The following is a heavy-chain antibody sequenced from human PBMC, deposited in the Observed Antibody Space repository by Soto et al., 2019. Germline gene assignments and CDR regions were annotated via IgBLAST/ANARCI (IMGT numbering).Heavy chain of an antibody. CDR1: GYTFTDYY. D-gene: IGHD5-12*01. Sequence: QVPLVQSGTEVKKPGASVKVSCKTSGYTFTDYYIHSVRQAPGQGFEWMGWINPNSGGTNSAQNFQGWVTLTRDTSIRTLNMELSRLSSARTAVYYWARKITARGYNGVAYEAFAIWGLGTMVTVSS. V-gene: IGHV1-2*04. CDR3: ARKITARGYNGVAYEAFAI. CDR2: INPNSGGT. J-gene: IGHJ3*02.